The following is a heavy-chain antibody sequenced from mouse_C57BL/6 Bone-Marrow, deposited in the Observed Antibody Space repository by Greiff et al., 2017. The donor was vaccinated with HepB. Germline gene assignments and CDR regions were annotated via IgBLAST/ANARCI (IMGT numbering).Heavy chain of an antibody. CDR2: IYPGDGDT. Sequence: QVQLQQSGAELVKPGASVKISCKASGYAFSSYWMNWVKQRPGKGLEWIGQIYPGDGDTNYNGKFKGKATLTADKSSSTAYMQLSSLTSEDSAVYFCARVGYYGHYYAMDYWGQGTSVTVSS. V-gene: IGHV1-80*01. CDR1: GYAFSSYW. J-gene: IGHJ4*01. CDR3: ARVGYYGHYYAMDY. D-gene: IGHD2-1*01.